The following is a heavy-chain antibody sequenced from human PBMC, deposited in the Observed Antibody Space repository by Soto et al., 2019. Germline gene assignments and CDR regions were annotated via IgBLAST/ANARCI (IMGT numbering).Heavy chain of an antibody. V-gene: IGHV1-2*04. CDR1: GYTFTGYY. J-gene: IGHJ4*02. CDR3: EREGEAVGGFDY. D-gene: IGHD1-26*01. CDR2: INPNSGGT. Sequence: QVQLVQSGAEVKKPGASVKVSCKASGYTFTGYYMHWVRQAPGQGLEWMGWINPNSGGTNYAQKFQGWVTMTRDTSISTADMELSRVRSDDTAVYYCEREGEAVGGFDYWGQGTLVTVSS.